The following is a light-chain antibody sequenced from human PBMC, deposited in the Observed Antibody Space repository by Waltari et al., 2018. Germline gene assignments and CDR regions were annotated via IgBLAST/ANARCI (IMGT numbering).Light chain of an antibody. Sequence: QSALTQPASVSGSPGQSITISCTGTSSDVGAYIYVSWYQQHPGKAPKLSIYDVNTRPSGVSNRFSGSKSGNTASLTISGLQAEDEADYYCSSYTSSTTLFGGGTKLTVL. CDR1: SSDVGAYIY. CDR2: DVN. J-gene: IGLJ2*01. CDR3: SSYTSSTTL. V-gene: IGLV2-14*03.